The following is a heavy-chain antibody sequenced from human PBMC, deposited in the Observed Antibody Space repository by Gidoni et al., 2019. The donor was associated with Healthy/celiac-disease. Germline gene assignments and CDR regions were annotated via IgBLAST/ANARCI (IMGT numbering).Heavy chain of an antibody. V-gene: IGHV3-30*04. D-gene: IGHD2-2*01. J-gene: IGHJ4*02. CDR1: GFTFSSYA. Sequence: SGFTFSSYAMHWVRQAPGKGLEWVAVISYDGSNKYYADSVKGRFTISRDNAKNTLYRQMNSRRAEDTAVYYGERSSPVDDWGQGTLVTVSS. CDR2: ISYDGSNK. CDR3: ERSSPVDD.